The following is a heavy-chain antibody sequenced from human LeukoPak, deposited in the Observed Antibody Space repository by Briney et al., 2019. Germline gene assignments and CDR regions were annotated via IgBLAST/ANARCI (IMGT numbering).Heavy chain of an antibody. J-gene: IGHJ6*03. CDR3: TRARLMVRGVYYYYMDV. CDR1: GFTFGDYA. D-gene: IGHD3-10*01. CDR2: IRSKAYGGTT. V-gene: IGHV3-49*04. Sequence: GGSLTLSCTASGFTFGDYAMSWVRQAPGKGLEWVGFIRSKAYGGTTEYAASVKGRFTISRDDSKSIAYLQMNSLKTEDTAVYYCTRARLMVRGVYYYYMDVWGKGTTVTISS.